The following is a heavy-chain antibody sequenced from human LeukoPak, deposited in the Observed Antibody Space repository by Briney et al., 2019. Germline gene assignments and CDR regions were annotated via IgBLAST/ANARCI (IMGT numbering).Heavy chain of an antibody. J-gene: IGHJ4*02. D-gene: IGHD3-22*01. V-gene: IGHV4-4*09. CDR2: IYTSGST. CDR3: ARVNYYDSSGYYSYFDY. Sequence: PSETLSLTCTVSGGSISSYYWSWIRQPPGKGLEWIGYIYTSGSTNYNPSLKSRVTISVDTSKNQFSLKLSSVTAADTAVYYCARVNYYDSSGYYSYFDYWGQGTLVTVSS. CDR1: GGSISSYY.